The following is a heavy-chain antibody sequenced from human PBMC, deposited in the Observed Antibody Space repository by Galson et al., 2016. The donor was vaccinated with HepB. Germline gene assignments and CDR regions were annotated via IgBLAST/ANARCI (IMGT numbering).Heavy chain of an antibody. D-gene: IGHD2-21*01. J-gene: IGHJ4*02. CDR1: GFAFNVFN. CDR3: VAEDFVHCGGGCSF. Sequence: SLRLSCAATGFAFNVFNMKWVRQAPGKGLEYISYISSRGETKYYADSVKGRFSISRDNAKNSLLLQMNSPKDEDTATYYCVAEDFVHCGGGCSFWGQGTPVTVSS. V-gene: IGHV3-48*03. CDR2: ISSRGETK.